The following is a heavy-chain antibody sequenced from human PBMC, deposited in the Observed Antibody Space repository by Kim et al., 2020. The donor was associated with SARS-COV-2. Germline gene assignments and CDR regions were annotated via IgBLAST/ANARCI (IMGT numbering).Heavy chain of an antibody. D-gene: IGHD1-26*01. CDR3: ARHGSYSWWFDP. J-gene: IGHJ5*02. CDR1: GGSISSSSYY. V-gene: IGHV4-39*01. CDR2: IYYSGST. Sequence: SETLSLTCTVSGGSISSSSYYWGWIRQPPGKGLEWIGSIYYSGSTYYNPSLKSRVTISVDTSKNQFSLKLSSVTAADTAVYYCARHGSYSWWFDPWGQGTLVTVSS.